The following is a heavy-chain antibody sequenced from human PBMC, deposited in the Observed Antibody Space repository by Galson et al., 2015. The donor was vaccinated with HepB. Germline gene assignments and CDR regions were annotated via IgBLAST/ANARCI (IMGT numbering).Heavy chain of an antibody. CDR3: ARAPVPAAIIRFDP. J-gene: IGHJ5*02. CDR1: GGSVNNNNNY. V-gene: IGHV4-61*01. Sequence: VAGGSVNNNNNYWSWIRQPPGKGLEWIGYVYYTGSTNYNPSLKSRVTISVDTSQNQFSLKLSSVTAADTAIYYCARAPVPAAIIRFDPWGQGTQVTVSS. D-gene: IGHD2-2*02. CDR2: VYYTGST.